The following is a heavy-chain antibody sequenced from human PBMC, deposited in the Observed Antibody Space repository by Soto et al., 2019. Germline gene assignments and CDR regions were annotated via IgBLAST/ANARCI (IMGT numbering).Heavy chain of an antibody. J-gene: IGHJ4*02. D-gene: IGHD1-26*01. CDR1: GGSISSSNYY. V-gene: IGHV4-39*01. Sequence: SETLSLTCTVSGGSISSSNYYWAWIRQPPGKGLEWIGNIYYTEGTYYNPSLKSRVTISVDTSKNRVSLKLFSVTAADTAVYYCVSAAKWELLFDYWGQGTLVTVSS. CDR2: IYYTEGT. CDR3: VSAAKWELLFDY.